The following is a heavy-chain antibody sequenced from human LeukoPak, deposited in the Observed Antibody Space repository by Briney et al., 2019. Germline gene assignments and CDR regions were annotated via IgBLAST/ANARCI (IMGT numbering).Heavy chain of an antibody. CDR3: ARGLMGATTGPYYFDY. Sequence: SETLSLTCAVYGGSFSGYYWSWIRQSPEKGLEWIGEINHSGSTNYNPSLKSRVTISVDTSKNQFSLKLSSVTAADTAVYYCARGLMGATTGPYYFDYWGQGTLVTVSS. CDR2: INHSGST. J-gene: IGHJ4*02. D-gene: IGHD1-26*01. V-gene: IGHV4-34*01. CDR1: GGSFSGYY.